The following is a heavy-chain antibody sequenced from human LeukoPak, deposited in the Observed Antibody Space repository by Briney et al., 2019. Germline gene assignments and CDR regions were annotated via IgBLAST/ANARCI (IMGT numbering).Heavy chain of an antibody. V-gene: IGHV4-59*01. CDR2: IYSDGST. Sequence: SETLSLTCTVSGGSINTYYWSWIRQPPGKGLEWLGYIYSDGSTNYNPSLKSRLTISVDTFKNQFSLKLSSVIAADTAVYYCARLLSSGRSDYWGQGTLVTVSS. J-gene: IGHJ4*02. CDR1: GGSINTYY. CDR3: ARLLSSGRSDY. D-gene: IGHD3-22*01.